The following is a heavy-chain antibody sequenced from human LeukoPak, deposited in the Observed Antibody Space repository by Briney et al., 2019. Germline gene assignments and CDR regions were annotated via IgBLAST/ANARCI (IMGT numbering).Heavy chain of an antibody. V-gene: IGHV4-30-2*01. CDR2: IYDRGPA. D-gene: IGHD3/OR15-3a*01. Sequence: SETLSLTCTVSGYAITSGGFSWNWIRQPPGKGLEWIGCIYDRGPAYYNPSLKSRFTISVGRPKNQFFLNVTSLTAADTAVYYCARERTGSEIGDAFDIWGQGTMVTVSS. CDR1: GYAITSGGFS. J-gene: IGHJ3*02. CDR3: ARERTGSEIGDAFDI.